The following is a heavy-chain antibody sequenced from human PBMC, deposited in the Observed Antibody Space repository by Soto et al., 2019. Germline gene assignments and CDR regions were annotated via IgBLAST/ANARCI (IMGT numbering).Heavy chain of an antibody. CDR2: IIPIFGTA. CDR1: GGTFSSYA. CDR3: ASLLFGVLYYYYGMDV. Sequence: GASVKVSCKASGGTFSSYAISWVRQAPGQGLEWMGGIIPIFGTANYAQKFQGRVTITADKSTSTAYMELSSLRSEDTAVYYCASLLFGVLYYYYGMDVWGQGTTVTVSS. J-gene: IGHJ6*02. V-gene: IGHV1-69*06. D-gene: IGHD2-15*01.